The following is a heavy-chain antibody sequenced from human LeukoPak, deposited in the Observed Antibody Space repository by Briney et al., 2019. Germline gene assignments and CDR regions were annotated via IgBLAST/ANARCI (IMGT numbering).Heavy chain of an antibody. CDR3: ARDSGDGSGTYYPYGMDV. V-gene: IGHV3-21*05. CDR2: ISRSSIYI. CDR1: GYTNSSYK. D-gene: IGHD3-10*01. J-gene: IGHJ6*02. Sequence: GSLRLSRAASGYTNSSYKRNWVTQTPGKGLEEASYISRSSIYIYYADSVTGRFTISRDNAENSLSLQMNSLRAEDTAVYYCARDSGDGSGTYYPYGMDVWGQGTTVTVSS.